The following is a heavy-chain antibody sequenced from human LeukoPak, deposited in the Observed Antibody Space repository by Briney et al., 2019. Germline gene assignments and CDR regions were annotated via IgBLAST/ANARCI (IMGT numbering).Heavy chain of an antibody. CDR3: AKDKGWSYFFDY. D-gene: IGHD1-26*01. CDR2: ISWNSGSI. J-gene: IGHJ4*02. Sequence: GGSLRLSCAASGFTFDDYAMHWVRQAPGKGLEWVSGISWNSGSIGYADSVKGRFTISRDNAKNSLYLQMNSLRAEDTALYYCAKDKGWSYFFDYWGQGTLVTLSS. CDR1: GFTFDDYA. V-gene: IGHV3-9*01.